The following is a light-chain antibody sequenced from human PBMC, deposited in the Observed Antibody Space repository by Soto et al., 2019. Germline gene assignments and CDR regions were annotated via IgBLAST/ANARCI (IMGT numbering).Light chain of an antibody. J-gene: IGKJ1*01. V-gene: IGKV3-20*01. CDR2: GAS. CDR1: ECVSRSY. Sequence: EIVLTQSPGTLSLSPGQRATLSCRASECVSRSYLAWYQQKPGQAPRLLMYGASSRATGIPDRFSGSVSGTDFTLNISSMESEDFAVYYCLQYGISKTFGQGTKVEIK. CDR3: LQYGISKT.